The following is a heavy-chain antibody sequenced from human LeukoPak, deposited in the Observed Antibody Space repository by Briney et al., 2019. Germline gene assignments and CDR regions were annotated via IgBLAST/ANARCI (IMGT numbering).Heavy chain of an antibody. D-gene: IGHD1-14*01. CDR2: IYYSGST. CDR3: ARRNPTYYFDY. CDR1: GGSISSYY. J-gene: IGHJ4*02. Sequence: SETLSLTCTVSGGSISSYYWTWIRQLPGKGLEWIGYIYYSGSTNYNPSLKSRVTISVDTSKNQFSLKLSSVTAADTAVYYCARRNPTYYFDYWGQGTLVTVSS. V-gene: IGHV4-59*08.